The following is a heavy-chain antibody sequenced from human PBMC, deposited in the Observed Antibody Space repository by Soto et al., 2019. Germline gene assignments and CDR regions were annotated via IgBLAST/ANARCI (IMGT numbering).Heavy chain of an antibody. Sequence: SETLSLTCTVSGGSISSGDYYWSWIRQHPGKGLEWIGYIYYSGNSYYNPSLKSRVTISVDTSKNQFSLKLSSVTAADTAVYYCAVENCSGGSCYFDYWGQGTLVTVSS. V-gene: IGHV4-31*03. CDR2: IYYSGNS. CDR1: GGSISSGDYY. CDR3: AVENCSGGSCYFDY. J-gene: IGHJ4*02. D-gene: IGHD2-15*01.